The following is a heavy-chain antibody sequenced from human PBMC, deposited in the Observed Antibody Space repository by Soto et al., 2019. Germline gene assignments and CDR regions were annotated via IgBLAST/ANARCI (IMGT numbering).Heavy chain of an antibody. V-gene: IGHV4-34*01. CDR3: ARGIGVPTEDETPTVTTRVFDY. Sequence: SETLSLTCAVYGGSFSGYYWSWIRHPPGKGLEWIGEINHRGSTNYNPSLKSRFTISVDTSKNQFSLKLSSVTAADKAVYYCARGIGVPTEDETPTVTTRVFDYWGQGTLVTVSS. CDR1: GGSFSGYY. J-gene: IGHJ4*02. CDR2: INHRGST. D-gene: IGHD4-17*01.